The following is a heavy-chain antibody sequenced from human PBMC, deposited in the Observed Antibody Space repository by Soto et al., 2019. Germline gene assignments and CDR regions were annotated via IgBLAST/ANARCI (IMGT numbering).Heavy chain of an antibody. CDR1: GGSIDHFY. V-gene: IGHV4-59*01. J-gene: IGHJ4*02. CDR3: RRVRGNGVSDR. CDR2: IYYSGST. Sequence: SATLSLTCTVSGGSIDHFYWSWIRQPPGKGLEWVGYIYYSGSTRYNPPLRSQLTLPLDRSKTLFSLRLPSLPVADRAVYYCRRVRGNGVSDRGGRETRVTVPS. D-gene: IGHD2-8*01.